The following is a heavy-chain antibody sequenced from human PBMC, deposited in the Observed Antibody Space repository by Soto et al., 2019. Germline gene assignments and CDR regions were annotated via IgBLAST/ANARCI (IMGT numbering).Heavy chain of an antibody. J-gene: IGHJ3*02. CDR2: ISAYNGNT. CDR1: GYTFTSYG. V-gene: IGHV1-18*01. CDR3: ARDRYYDSSGYYRGGAFDI. Sequence: FKASGYTFTSYGISWVRQAPGQGLEWMGWISAYNGNTNYAQKLQGRVTMTTDTSTSTAYMELRSLRSDDTAVYYCARDRYYDSSGYYRGGAFDIWGQGTMVTVSS. D-gene: IGHD3-22*01.